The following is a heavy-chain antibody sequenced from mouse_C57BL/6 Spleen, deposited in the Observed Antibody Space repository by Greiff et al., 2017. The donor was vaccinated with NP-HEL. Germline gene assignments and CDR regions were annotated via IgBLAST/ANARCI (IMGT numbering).Heavy chain of an antibody. D-gene: IGHD3-3*01. Sequence: DVKLVESGGGLVQPGGSLSLSCAASGFTFTDYYMSWVRQPPGKALEWLGFIRNKANGYTTEYSASVKGRFTISRGNSQSILYLQMNALRAEDSATYYCARYEEGPWFAYWGQGTLVTVSA. J-gene: IGHJ3*01. CDR1: GFTFTDYY. CDR2: IRNKANGYTT. CDR3: ARYEEGPWFAY. V-gene: IGHV7-3*01.